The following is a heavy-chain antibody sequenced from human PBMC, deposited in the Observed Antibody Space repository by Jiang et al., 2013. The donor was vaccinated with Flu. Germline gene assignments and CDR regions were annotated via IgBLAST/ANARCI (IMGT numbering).Heavy chain of an antibody. CDR2: IYYSGST. V-gene: IGHV4-39*01. CDR3: ARQNAAMVRGQYPNFDI. D-gene: IGHD3-10*01. CDR1: GGSISSSSYY. Sequence: LLKPSETLSLTCTVSGGSISSSSYYWGWIRQPPGKGLEWIGSIYYSGSTYYNPSLKSRVTISVDTSKNQFSLKLSSVTAADTAVYYCARQNAAMVRGQYPNFDIWGQGTMVTVSS. J-gene: IGHJ3*02.